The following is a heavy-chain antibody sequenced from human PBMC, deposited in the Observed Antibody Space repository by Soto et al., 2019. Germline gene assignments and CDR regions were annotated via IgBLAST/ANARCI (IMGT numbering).Heavy chain of an antibody. CDR1: GFTFSSYS. CDR3: AREGLRFLEWLLRDDAFDI. V-gene: IGHV3-48*01. J-gene: IGHJ3*02. D-gene: IGHD3-3*01. Sequence: PGGSLRLSCAASGFTFSSYSMNWVRQAPGKGLEWVSYISSSSSTIYYADSVKGRFTISRDNAKNSLYLQMNSLRAEDTAVYYCAREGLRFLEWLLRDDAFDIWGQGTMVTVSS. CDR2: ISSSSSTI.